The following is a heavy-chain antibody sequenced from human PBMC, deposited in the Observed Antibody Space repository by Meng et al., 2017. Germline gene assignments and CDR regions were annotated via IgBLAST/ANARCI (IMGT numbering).Heavy chain of an antibody. CDR3: ARGSDILDYDFWSGYYSSYYYGMDV. D-gene: IGHD3-3*01. CDR2: INSDGSST. CDR1: GFTFSSYW. J-gene: IGHJ6*02. Sequence: GESLKISCAASGFTFSSYWMHWVRQAPGKGLVWVSRINSDGSSTSYADSVKGRFTISRDNAKNTLYLQMNSLRAEDTAVYYCARGSDILDYDFWSGYYSSYYYGMDVWGQGTTVTVSS. V-gene: IGHV3-74*01.